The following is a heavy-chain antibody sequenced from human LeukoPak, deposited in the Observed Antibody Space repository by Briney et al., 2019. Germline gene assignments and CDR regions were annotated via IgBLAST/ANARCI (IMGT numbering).Heavy chain of an antibody. CDR2: IKEDGSVK. V-gene: IGHV3-7*04. Sequence: GGSLRLSCAASGCTFNIFWMSWVRQAPGKGLEWVANIKEDGSVKYYVDSVNVRFTISSDNAKNSLYLQMNRLRAEDTAVYYCARAPAGSGSWFDPWGQGTLVTVSS. CDR3: ARAPAGSGSWFDP. CDR1: GCTFNIFW. J-gene: IGHJ5*02. D-gene: IGHD3-10*01.